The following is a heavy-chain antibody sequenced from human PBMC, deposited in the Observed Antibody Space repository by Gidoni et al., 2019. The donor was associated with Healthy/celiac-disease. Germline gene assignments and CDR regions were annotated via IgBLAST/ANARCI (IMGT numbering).Heavy chain of an antibody. CDR2: IYYSGST. J-gene: IGHJ4*02. CDR1: GGSISSYY. Sequence: QVQLQESGPGLVKPSETLSLTCTVSGGSISSYYWSWIRQPPGKGLEWIGYIYYSGSTNYNPSLKSRVTISVDTSKNQFSLKLSSVTAADTAVYYCARVREQWLEYYFDYWGQGTLVTVSS. D-gene: IGHD6-19*01. CDR3: ARVREQWLEYYFDY. V-gene: IGHV4-59*01.